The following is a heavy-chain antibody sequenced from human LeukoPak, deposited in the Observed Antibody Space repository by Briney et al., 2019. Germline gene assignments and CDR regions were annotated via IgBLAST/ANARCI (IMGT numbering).Heavy chain of an antibody. Sequence: PGGSLRLSCAVSGFSFSDYSMEWVRQAPGKGLEWISYISSSSATIYYAGSVRGRFTTSRDNAKNSLYLQMNSLRAEDTAVYYCAKDRLSSSWYYFDYWGQGTLVTVSS. CDR2: ISSSSATI. CDR1: GFSFSDYS. D-gene: IGHD6-13*01. V-gene: IGHV3-48*04. CDR3: AKDRLSSSWYYFDY. J-gene: IGHJ4*02.